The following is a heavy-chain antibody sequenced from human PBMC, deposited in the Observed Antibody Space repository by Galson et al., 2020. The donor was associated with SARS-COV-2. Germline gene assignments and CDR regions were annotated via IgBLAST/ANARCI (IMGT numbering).Heavy chain of an antibody. Sequence: GESLKISCAASGFTFSGYWMTWVRQAPGKGLEWVANIRQDGGAIYYVESVKGRFTISRDNAKSSLYLQMNSLRAEDTGVYFCARDYYDSNAYYSSPNDYWGQGTLVTVSS. V-gene: IGHV3-7*01. J-gene: IGHJ4*02. CDR1: GFTFSGYW. CDR3: ARDYYDSNAYYSSPNDY. CDR2: IRQDGGAI. D-gene: IGHD3-22*01.